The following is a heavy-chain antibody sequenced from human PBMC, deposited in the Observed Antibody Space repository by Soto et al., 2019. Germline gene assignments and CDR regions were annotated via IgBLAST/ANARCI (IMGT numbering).Heavy chain of an antibody. CDR2: IYYSGST. Sequence: PSETLSLTCSVSGGSISSGDYYWNWIRQPPGKGLEWIGHIYYSGSTYYNSSLKSRVTISLDTSKNQFSLKLSSVTAADTAVYYCARAPQPTPTVTTRTPNWFDPWGQGTLVTVSS. D-gene: IGHD4-17*01. CDR3: ARAPQPTPTVTTRTPNWFDP. J-gene: IGHJ5*02. CDR1: GGSISSGDYY. V-gene: IGHV4-30-4*01.